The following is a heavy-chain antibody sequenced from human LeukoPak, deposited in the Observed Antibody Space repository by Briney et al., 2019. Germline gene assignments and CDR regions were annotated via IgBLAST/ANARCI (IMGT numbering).Heavy chain of an antibody. CDR3: ARLAGATWSFDY. D-gene: IGHD1-26*01. V-gene: IGHV4-59*08. J-gene: IGHJ4*02. CDR1: GGSISSYY. Sequence: SETLSLTCTVSGGSISSYYWSWIRQPPGKGLEWIGYIYYSGSTNYNPSLKSRVTISVDTSKNQFSLKRSSVTAADTAVYYCARLAGATWSFDYWGQGTLVTVSS. CDR2: IYYSGST.